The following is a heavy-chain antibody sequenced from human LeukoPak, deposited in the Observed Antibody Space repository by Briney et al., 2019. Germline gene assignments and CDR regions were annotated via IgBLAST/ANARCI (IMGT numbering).Heavy chain of an antibody. V-gene: IGHV1-2*02. CDR1: GYTFTGYY. Sequence: ASVKVSCKASGYTFTGYYMHWVRQAPGQGLEWMGWINPNSGGTNYAQKFQGRVTMTRDTSISTAYMELSRLRSDDTAVYYCARAVYSSSWIKIDYWGQGTLVTVSS. J-gene: IGHJ4*02. CDR2: INPNSGGT. D-gene: IGHD6-13*01. CDR3: ARAVYSSSWIKIDY.